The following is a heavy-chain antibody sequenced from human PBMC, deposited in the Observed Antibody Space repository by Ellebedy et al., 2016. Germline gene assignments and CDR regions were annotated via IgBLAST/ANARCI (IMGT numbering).Heavy chain of an antibody. V-gene: IGHV1-8*01. Sequence: ASVKVSXXASGYTFTSYDINWVRQATGQGLEWMGWMNPNSGNTGYAQKFQGRVTMTRNTSISTAYMELSSLRSEDTAVYYCARLGQQLVPGDDYWGQGTLVTVSS. J-gene: IGHJ4*02. CDR2: MNPNSGNT. CDR1: GYTFTSYD. D-gene: IGHD6-13*01. CDR3: ARLGQQLVPGDDY.